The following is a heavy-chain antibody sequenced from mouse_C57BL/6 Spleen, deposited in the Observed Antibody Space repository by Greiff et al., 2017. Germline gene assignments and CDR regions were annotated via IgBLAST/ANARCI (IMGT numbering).Heavy chain of an antibody. Sequence: EVQLQQSGPELVKPGASVKISCKASGYSFTGYYMNWVKQSPEKSLEWIGEINPSTGGTTYNQKFKAKATLTVDKSSSTAYMQLKSLTSEDSAVYYCARDGYGSSPYWYFDVWGTGTTVTVSS. CDR2: INPSTGGT. CDR3: ARDGYGSSPYWYFDV. CDR1: GYSFTGYY. J-gene: IGHJ1*03. D-gene: IGHD1-1*01. V-gene: IGHV1-42*01.